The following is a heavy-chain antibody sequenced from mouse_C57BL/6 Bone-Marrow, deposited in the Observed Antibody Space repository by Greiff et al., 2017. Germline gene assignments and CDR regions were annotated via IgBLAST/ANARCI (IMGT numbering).Heavy chain of an antibody. Sequence: QVQLQQSGPELVKPGASVKLSCKASGYTFTSYDINWVKQRPGQGLEWIGWIYTRDGSTKYNAKFKGKATLTVDTSSSTAYMELHSLTSEDSAVYYCARDYGSSYWYFDVWGTGTTITVSS. V-gene: IGHV1-85*01. CDR3: ARDYGSSYWYFDV. J-gene: IGHJ1*03. CDR1: GYTFTSYD. D-gene: IGHD1-1*01. CDR2: IYTRDGST.